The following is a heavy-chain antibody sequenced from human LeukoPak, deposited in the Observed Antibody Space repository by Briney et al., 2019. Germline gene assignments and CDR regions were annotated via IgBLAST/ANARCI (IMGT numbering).Heavy chain of an antibody. Sequence: GGSLRLSCAASGFTFSSYAMSWVRQAPGKGLEWVSAISGSGGSTYYADSVKGRFTISRDNAKNSLYLQMNSLRAEDTAVYYCARETWGYFDYWGQGTLVTVSS. J-gene: IGHJ4*02. D-gene: IGHD3-16*01. CDR1: GFTFSSYA. CDR2: ISGSGGST. CDR3: ARETWGYFDY. V-gene: IGHV3-23*01.